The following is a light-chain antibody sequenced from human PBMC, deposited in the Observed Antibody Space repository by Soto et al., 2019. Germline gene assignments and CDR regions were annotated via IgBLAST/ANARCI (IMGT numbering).Light chain of an antibody. CDR1: QSISSY. CDR3: HQSYSTVRYT. V-gene: IGKV1-39*01. Sequence: IQMTQSPSSLSASVGDRVTITCRASQSISSYLNWYQQKPGKAPKLLIYGASSLQSVVPSRFSGSGSGTDFTRTICSLQPEDFATYYCHQSYSTVRYTFGQGTKLEIK. CDR2: GAS. J-gene: IGKJ2*01.